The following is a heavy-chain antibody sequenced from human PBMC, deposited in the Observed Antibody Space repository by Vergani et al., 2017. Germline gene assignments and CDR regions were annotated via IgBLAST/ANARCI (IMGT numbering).Heavy chain of an antibody. J-gene: IGHJ3*02. D-gene: IGHD2-2*01. CDR2: ISWNSGSI. CDR3: AKDIGWGYCSSTSFYGTVLDAFDI. V-gene: IGHV3-9*01. Sequence: EVQLVESGGGLVQPGRSLRLSCAASGFTFDDYAMHWVRQAPGKGLEWVSGISWNSGSIGYADSVKGRFTISRDKANNSLYLQMNSLRAEYTALYYCAKDIGWGYCSSTSFYGTVLDAFDIWGQGTMVTVSS. CDR1: GFTFDDYA.